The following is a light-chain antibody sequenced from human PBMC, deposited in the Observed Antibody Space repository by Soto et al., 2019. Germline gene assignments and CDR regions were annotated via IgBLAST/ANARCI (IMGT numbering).Light chain of an antibody. CDR3: QQYDGPPLT. Sequence: EVVLTQSPATLSLSPGEGATLSCRASQSIGNYLAWYQQKPGQAPRLLIYATSSGATGIPARFNGRGSGTDSVLTINRQEPEDSAVYFCQQYDGPPLTCGPGTKVDIK. V-gene: IGKV3-11*01. CDR2: ATS. CDR1: QSIGNY. J-gene: IGKJ3*01.